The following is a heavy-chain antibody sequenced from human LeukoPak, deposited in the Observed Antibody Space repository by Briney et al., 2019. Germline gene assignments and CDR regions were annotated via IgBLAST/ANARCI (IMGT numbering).Heavy chain of an antibody. V-gene: IGHV4-30-2*01. CDR1: GGSFSSDDYY. J-gene: IGHJ1*01. CDR3: AHGGHHPWDLFQQ. D-gene: IGHD1-26*01. Sequence: SQTLSLTCTVSGGSFSSDDYYWSWIRQPPGKGLEWIGYIYHSGSAYFNPSLKSRVTISVDRSKNQFSLKLSSVTAADTAVYYCAHGGHHPWDLFQQWGQGTLVTVSS. CDR2: IYHSGSA.